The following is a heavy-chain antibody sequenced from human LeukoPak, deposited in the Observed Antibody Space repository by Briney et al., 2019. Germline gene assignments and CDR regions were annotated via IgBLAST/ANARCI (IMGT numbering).Heavy chain of an antibody. V-gene: IGHV3-11*04. J-gene: IGHJ4*02. CDR1: GFTFSDYY. Sequence: GGSLRPSCAASGFTFSDYYMSWIRQAPGKGLEWVSYISSSGSTIYYADSVKGRFTISRDNAKNSLYLQMNSLRAEDTAVYYCARDPLEPHPYYFDYWGQGTLVTVSS. CDR2: ISSSGSTI. CDR3: ARDPLEPHPYYFDY. D-gene: IGHD1-14*01.